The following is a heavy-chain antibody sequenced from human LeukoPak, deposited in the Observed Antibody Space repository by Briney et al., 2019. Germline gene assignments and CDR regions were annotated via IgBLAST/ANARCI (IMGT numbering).Heavy chain of an antibody. CDR2: IYHSGST. Sequence: SETLSLTCTVSGYSISSGYYWGWIRQPPGKGLEWIGSIYHSGSTYYNPSLKSRVTISVDTSKNQFSLNLSSVTAADTAMYYCARAVGTSRNFFDYWGQGTLVTVSS. CDR3: ARAVGTSRNFFDY. CDR1: GYSISSGYY. D-gene: IGHD4-23*01. J-gene: IGHJ4*02. V-gene: IGHV4-38-2*02.